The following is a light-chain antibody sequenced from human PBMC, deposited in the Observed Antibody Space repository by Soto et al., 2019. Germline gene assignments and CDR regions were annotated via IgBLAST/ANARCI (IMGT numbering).Light chain of an antibody. V-gene: IGLV1-40*01. Sequence: QSVLTQPPSVSGAPGQRVTISCTGSRSNIGAGFDVHWYQRLPGTAPKLLIYGNNNRPSGVPDRFSGSKSGASGSLAITGLQPDDEADYYCQSNDNTLGGVVFGGGTK. J-gene: IGLJ2*01. CDR2: GNN. CDR1: RSNIGAGFD. CDR3: QSNDNTLGGVV.